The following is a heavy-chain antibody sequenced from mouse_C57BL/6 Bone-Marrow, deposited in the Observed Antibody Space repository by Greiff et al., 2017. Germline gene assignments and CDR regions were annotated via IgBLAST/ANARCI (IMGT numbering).Heavy chain of an antibody. J-gene: IGHJ4*01. CDR3: TRGNYGSSCYAMDY. CDR2: IDPETGGT. Sequence: VQLQQSGAELVRPGASVTLSCKASGYTFTDYEMHWVKQTPVHGLEWIGAIDPETGGTAYNQKFKGKAILTADKSSSTAYMELRTLTSEDSDVYCDTRGNYGSSCYAMDYWGQGTSVTVSS. D-gene: IGHD1-1*01. V-gene: IGHV1-15*01. CDR1: GYTFTDYE.